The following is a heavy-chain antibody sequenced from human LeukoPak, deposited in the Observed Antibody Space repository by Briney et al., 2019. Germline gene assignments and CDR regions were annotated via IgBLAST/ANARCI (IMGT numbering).Heavy chain of an antibody. D-gene: IGHD3-10*01. Sequence: PGGSLRLSCAASGFTFSSYSMNWVRQAPGKGLEWVSSISSSSSYIYYADSVKGRFTISRDNAKNSLYLQMNSLRAEDTAVYYCARDLWFGELSFDYWGQGTLVTVSS. CDR2: ISSSSSYI. V-gene: IGHV3-21*01. CDR3: ARDLWFGELSFDY. CDR1: GFTFSSYS. J-gene: IGHJ4*02.